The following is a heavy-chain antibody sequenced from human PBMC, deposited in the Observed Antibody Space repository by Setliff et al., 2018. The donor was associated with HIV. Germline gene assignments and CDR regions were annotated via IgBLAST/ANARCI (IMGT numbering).Heavy chain of an antibody. Sequence: ASVKVSCKASGYTFTDYYIHWVRQAPGQGLEWMGRINPNNGGTNYAQKFQGRVTTTRDTSISTAYMELRSLRSDDTAVYYCARGKTWLRFLDYWGQGTLVTVSS. J-gene: IGHJ4*02. CDR2: INPNNGGT. CDR1: GYTFTDYY. D-gene: IGHD5-12*01. CDR3: ARGKTWLRFLDY. V-gene: IGHV1-2*06.